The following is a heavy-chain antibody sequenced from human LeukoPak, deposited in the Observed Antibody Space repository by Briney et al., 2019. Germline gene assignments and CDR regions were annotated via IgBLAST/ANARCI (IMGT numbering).Heavy chain of an antibody. V-gene: IGHV4-4*07. Sequence: PSETLSLTCTVSGGSISSYYWSWIRQPAGKGLQWIGRIYTSGSTNYTPSLKSRVTISVDTSKNQFSLKLSSVTAADTAVYYCARLRDSSGYFSSKTTDYWGQGTLVTVSS. CDR2: IYTSGST. CDR1: GGSISSYY. D-gene: IGHD3-22*01. CDR3: ARLRDSSGYFSSKTTDY. J-gene: IGHJ4*02.